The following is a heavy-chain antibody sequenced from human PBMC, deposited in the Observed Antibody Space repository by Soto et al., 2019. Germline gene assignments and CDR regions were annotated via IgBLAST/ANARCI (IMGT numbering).Heavy chain of an antibody. Sequence: GASVKVSCKASGYTFTSYYMHWVREAPGQGLEWMGIINPSGGSTSYAQKFQGRVTMTRDTSTSTVYMELSSLRSEDTAVYYCAGALTRCSSTSCYISSYYWGAYYYHGMDVWGQGTTVTVSS. CDR1: GYTFTSYY. J-gene: IGHJ6*02. CDR3: AGALTRCSSTSCYISSYYWGAYYYHGMDV. D-gene: IGHD2-2*02. CDR2: INPSGGST. V-gene: IGHV1-46*01.